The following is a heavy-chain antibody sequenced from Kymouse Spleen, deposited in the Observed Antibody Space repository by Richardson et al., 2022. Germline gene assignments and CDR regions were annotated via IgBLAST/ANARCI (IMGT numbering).Heavy chain of an antibody. D-gene: IGHD6-19*01. Sequence: EVQLVESGGGLVQPGGSLRLSCAASGFTFSSYAMSWVRQAPGKGLEWVSAISGSGGSTYYADSVKGRFTISRDNSKNTLYLQMNSLRAEDTAVYYCAKDGIAVAGTGNWFDPWGQGTLVTVSS. CDR1: GFTFSSYA. CDR2: ISGSGGST. V-gene: IGHV3-23*04. J-gene: IGHJ5*02. CDR3: AKDGIAVAGTGNWFDP.